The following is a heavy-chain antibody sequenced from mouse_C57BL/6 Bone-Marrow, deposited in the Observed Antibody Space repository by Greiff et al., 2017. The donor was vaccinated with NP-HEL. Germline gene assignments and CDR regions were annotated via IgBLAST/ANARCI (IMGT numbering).Heavy chain of an antibody. Sequence: EVKVEESGEGLVKPGGSLKLSCAASGFTFSSYAMSWVRQTPEKRLEWVAYISSGGDYIYYADTVKGRFTISRDNARNTLYLQMSSLKSEDTAMYYCTRDLDYGSSYVYAMDYWGQGTSVTVSS. V-gene: IGHV5-9-1*02. CDR1: GFTFSSYA. CDR2: ISSGGDYI. CDR3: TRDLDYGSSYVYAMDY. D-gene: IGHD1-1*01. J-gene: IGHJ4*01.